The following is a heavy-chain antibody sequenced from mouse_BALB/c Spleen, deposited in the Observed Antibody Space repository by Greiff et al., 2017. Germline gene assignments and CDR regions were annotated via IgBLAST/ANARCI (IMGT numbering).Heavy chain of an antibody. D-gene: IGHD3-3*01. CDR2: ISYSGST. V-gene: IGHV3-2*02. CDR3: ARWGDGSWFAY. J-gene: IGHJ3*01. Sequence: EVKLLESGPGLVKPSQSLSLTCTVTGYSITSDYAWNWIRQFPGNKLEWMGYISYSGSTSYNPSLKSRISITRDTSKNQFFLQLNSVTTEDTATYYCARWGDGSWFAYWGQGTLVTVSA. CDR1: GYSITSDYA.